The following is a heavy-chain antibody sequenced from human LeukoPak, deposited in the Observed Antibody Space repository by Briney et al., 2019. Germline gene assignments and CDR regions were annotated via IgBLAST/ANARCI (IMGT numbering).Heavy chain of an antibody. D-gene: IGHD6-13*01. V-gene: IGHV3-21*04. CDR3: AKCLIAAAGTFDY. Sequence: PGGSLRLSCAASGFTFSSYSMNWVRQAPGKGLEWVSSISSRSRNIYYADSVKGRFTISRDNAKNSLYLQMNSLRAEDTAVYYCAKCLIAAAGTFDYWGQGTLVTVSS. CDR1: GFTFSSYS. CDR2: ISSRSRNI. J-gene: IGHJ4*02.